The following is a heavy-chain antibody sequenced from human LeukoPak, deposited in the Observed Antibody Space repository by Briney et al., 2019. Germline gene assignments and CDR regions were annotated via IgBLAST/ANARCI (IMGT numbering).Heavy chain of an antibody. V-gene: IGHV4-59*01. CDR1: GGSISSYY. D-gene: IGHD3-10*01. CDR3: AKDLGYMVRGVIMIHIPSDAFDI. Sequence: SETLSLTCTVSGGSISSYYWSWIRQPPGKGLEWIGYIYYSGSTNYNPSLKSRVTISVDTSKNQFSLKLSSVTAADTAVYYCAKDLGYMVRGVIMIHIPSDAFDIWGQGTMVTVSS. J-gene: IGHJ3*02. CDR2: IYYSGST.